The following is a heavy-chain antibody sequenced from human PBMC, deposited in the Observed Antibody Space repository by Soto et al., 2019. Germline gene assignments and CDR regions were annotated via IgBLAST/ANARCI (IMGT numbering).Heavy chain of an antibody. CDR3: ARESGNGMDV. D-gene: IGHD6-25*01. V-gene: IGHV3-33*01. CDR2: IWYDGSNK. Sequence: QVQLVESGGGVVQPGRSLRLSCAASGFTFSSYGMHWVRQAPGKGLEWVAVIWYDGSNKYYADSVKGRFTISRDNSKNTLYLQMNSLRAEDTAVYCCARESGNGMDVWGQGTTVTVSS. CDR1: GFTFSSYG. J-gene: IGHJ6*02.